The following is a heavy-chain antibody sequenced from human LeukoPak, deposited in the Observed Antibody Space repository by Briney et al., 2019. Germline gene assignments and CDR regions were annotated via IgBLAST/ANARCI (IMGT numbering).Heavy chain of an antibody. Sequence: GGSLRLSCAASKFTFSNYEMNWVRQAPGKGLEWISYISSSGSTINYAEAVKGRFTISSDNAQNSLFLQMDNLRADDTAIYYCARDYHGFDYWGQGTLVTVSS. J-gene: IGHJ4*02. CDR3: ARDYHGFDY. V-gene: IGHV3-48*03. CDR2: ISSSGSTI. CDR1: KFTFSNYE.